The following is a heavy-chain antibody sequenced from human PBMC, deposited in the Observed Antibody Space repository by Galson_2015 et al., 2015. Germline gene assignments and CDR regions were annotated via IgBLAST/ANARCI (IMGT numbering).Heavy chain of an antibody. CDR2: IYPGDSDT. J-gene: IGHJ3*02. CDR1: GYSFTSYW. V-gene: IGHV5-51*01. CDR3: ATSFHFQTGVLDAFDI. Sequence: QSGAEVKKPGESLKISFKGSGYSFTSYWIGWVRQMPGKGLEWMGIIYPGDSDTRYSPSFQGQVTISADKSISTAYLQWSSLKASDTAMYYCATSFHFQTGVLDAFDIWGQGTMVTVSS. D-gene: IGHD7-27*01.